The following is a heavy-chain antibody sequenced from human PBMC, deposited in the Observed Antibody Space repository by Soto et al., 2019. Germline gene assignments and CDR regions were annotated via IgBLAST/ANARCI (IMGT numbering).Heavy chain of an antibody. J-gene: IGHJ4*02. CDR2: ISDSGGSS. D-gene: IGHD3-22*01. Sequence: GGSLRLSCAASGFTFNTYAMSWVRQAPGKGLEWVSTISDSGGSSFYADSVRGRFTVSRDSSKNTLYLQMNSLRAEDTAVYYCARGFGSGYSGDYFDYWGQGTLVTVSS. CDR3: ARGFGSGYSGDYFDY. V-gene: IGHV3-23*01. CDR1: GFTFNTYA.